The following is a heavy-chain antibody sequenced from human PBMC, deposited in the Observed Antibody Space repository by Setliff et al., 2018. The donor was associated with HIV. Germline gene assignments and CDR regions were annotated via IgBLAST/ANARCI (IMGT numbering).Heavy chain of an antibody. V-gene: IGHV3-30*04. CDR1: GFTFTSYA. Sequence: LRLSCSVSGFTFTSYAMHWVRQAPGEGLEWVSVISFDGSNKYYADSVKGRFTISRDISKNTLYLQMNSLRREDTAMYYCARGRMGYSSSWYAGGNIWGQGTMVTVSS. J-gene: IGHJ3*02. CDR2: ISFDGSNK. CDR3: ARGRMGYSSSWYAGGNI. D-gene: IGHD6-13*01.